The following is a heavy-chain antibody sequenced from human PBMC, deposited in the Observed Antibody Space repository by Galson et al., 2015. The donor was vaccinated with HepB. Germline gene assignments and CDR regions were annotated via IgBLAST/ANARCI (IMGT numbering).Heavy chain of an antibody. CDR2: IKSKSDGGTA. V-gene: IGHV3-15*01. J-gene: IGHJ3*02. CDR3: TTVVTAAPNDAFDI. Sequence: SLRLSCAASGLTFSNAWMTWVRQAPGKGLEWVGRIKSKSDGGTADYAAPVKGRFTISRDDSKNTLFLQMTSLKTEDTALYYCTTVVTAAPNDAFDIWGQGTMVTVSS. CDR1: GLTFSNAW. D-gene: IGHD6-13*01.